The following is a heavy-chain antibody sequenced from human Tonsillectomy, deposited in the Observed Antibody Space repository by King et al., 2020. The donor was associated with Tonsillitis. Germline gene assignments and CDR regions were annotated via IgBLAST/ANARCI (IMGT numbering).Heavy chain of an antibody. J-gene: IGHJ4*02. CDR1: GFTFSNYA. CDR3: AGATGGSIDRGRGDY. Sequence: VQLVESGGDLVQPGGSLRLSCAASGFTFSNYAMTWVRQAPGKGLEWVSSISGNGANTYYADSVQGRFTISRDNSKNKVYLQLNSLRVDDTAVYYCAGATGGSIDRGRGDYWGQGTLVTVSS. V-gene: IGHV3-23*04. CDR2: ISGNGANT. D-gene: IGHD1-26*01.